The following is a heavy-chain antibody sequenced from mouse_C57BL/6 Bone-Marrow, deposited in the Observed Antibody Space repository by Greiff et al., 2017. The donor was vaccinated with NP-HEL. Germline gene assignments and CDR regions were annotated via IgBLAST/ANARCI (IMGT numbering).Heavy chain of an antibody. Sequence: EVQLVESGGDLVKPGGSLKLSCAASGFTFSSSGMSWVRQTPDKRLEWVATISRVVSYPSYPDSVKGRFTISRDNAKNTLYLEMSSVKYEERGMYYCARGVGYWGQGTTLTVSS. D-gene: IGHD1-1*01. CDR1: GFTFSSSG. V-gene: IGHV5-6*01. CDR3: ARGVGY. J-gene: IGHJ4*01. CDR2: ISRVVSYP.